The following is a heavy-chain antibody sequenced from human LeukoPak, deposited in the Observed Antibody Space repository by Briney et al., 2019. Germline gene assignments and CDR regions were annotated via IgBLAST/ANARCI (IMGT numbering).Heavy chain of an antibody. CDR1: GDFINNYF. CDR2: IHYSGST. V-gene: IGHV4-59*08. CDR3: ARQTGSGLFSLP. Sequence: SETLSLTCTVSGDFINNYFWSWIRQSPGTGLEWIGYIHYSGSTKYNPSLKSRVTISVDTSKNQFSLKLSSVTAADTAVYYCARQTGSGLFSLPGGQGTLVTVSS. J-gene: IGHJ4*02. D-gene: IGHD3-10*01.